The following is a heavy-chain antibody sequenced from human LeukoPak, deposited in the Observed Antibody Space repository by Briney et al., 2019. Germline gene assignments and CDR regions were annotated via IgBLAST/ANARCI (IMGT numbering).Heavy chain of an antibody. CDR1: GYTFTSYD. Sequence: ASVKVSCKASGYTFTSYDINWVRQATGQGLEWMGWMNPNSGNTGYAQKFQGRVTMTRNTSISTAYMELRSLRSDDTAVYYCARVWELRSNWFDPWGQGTLVTVSS. D-gene: IGHD1-26*01. J-gene: IGHJ5*02. V-gene: IGHV1-8*01. CDR3: ARVWELRSNWFDP. CDR2: MNPNSGNT.